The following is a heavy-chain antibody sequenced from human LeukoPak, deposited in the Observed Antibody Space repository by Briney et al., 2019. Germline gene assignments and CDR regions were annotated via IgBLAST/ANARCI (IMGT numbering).Heavy chain of an antibody. Sequence: PGGSLRLSCAASGCPVNKYEMHWVRQAPGKGLEWVSYIDAGATSANYADSVWGRFTLSRDNAQNSVHLQMNSLRDEDTAVYYCVRGLLLRSTKYFDYWGQGALVTVSS. D-gene: IGHD2-15*01. CDR1: GCPVNKYE. CDR3: VRGLLLRSTKYFDY. V-gene: IGHV3-48*03. J-gene: IGHJ4*02. CDR2: IDAGATSA.